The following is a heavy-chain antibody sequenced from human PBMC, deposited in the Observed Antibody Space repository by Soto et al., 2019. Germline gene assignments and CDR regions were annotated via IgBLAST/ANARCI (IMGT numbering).Heavy chain of an antibody. D-gene: IGHD6-13*01. V-gene: IGHV1-69*01. CDR3: ARGASRWYPYFFDS. CDR2: IIPYYNTL. J-gene: IGHJ4*01. Sequence: QAQVVQSGAEVRKPGSSVKLSCKASEGTFNSYAIAWVLQAPGQGLEWMGGIIPYYNTLNYAQKFQDRVTITADDSTNTVYMELSGLRSDDTDVYFCARGASRWYPYFFDSWAQGTLVTVSS. CDR1: EGTFNSYA.